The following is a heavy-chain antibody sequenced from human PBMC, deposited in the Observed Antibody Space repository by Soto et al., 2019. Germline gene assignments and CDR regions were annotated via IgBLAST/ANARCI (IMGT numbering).Heavy chain of an antibody. J-gene: IGHJ3*01. CDR2: ISSNGGST. Sequence: EVQLVESGGGLVQPGGSLRLSCAASGFTFSSHAMHWVRQAPGKGLEYVSAISSNGGSTYYANSVKGRFTISRDNSKNTLYLQMGSLRAEDMAVYYCARNYGGNSYAIDVWGQGTMVTVSS. V-gene: IGHV3-64*01. D-gene: IGHD2-21*02. CDR1: GFTFSSHA. CDR3: ARNYGGNSYAIDV.